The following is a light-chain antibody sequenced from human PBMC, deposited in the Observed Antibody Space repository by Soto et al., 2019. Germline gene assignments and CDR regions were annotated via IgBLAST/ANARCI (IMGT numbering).Light chain of an antibody. CDR2: LNSDGSH. CDR3: QTWGTGIPVV. CDR1: SGHSSYA. J-gene: IGLJ2*01. Sequence: QLVLTQSPSASAYLGASVKLTCTLSSGHSSYAIAWHQQQPEKGPRYLMKLNSDGSHSKGDGIPDRFSGSSSGAERYLTISSLQSEDEADYYCQTWGTGIPVVFGGGTKLTVL. V-gene: IGLV4-69*01.